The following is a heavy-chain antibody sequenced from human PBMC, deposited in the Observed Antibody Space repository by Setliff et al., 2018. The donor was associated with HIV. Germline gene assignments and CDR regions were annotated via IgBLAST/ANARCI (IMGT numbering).Heavy chain of an antibody. D-gene: IGHD6-19*01. CDR2: INHSGST. CDR3: ARSSGWSQYYFDY. CDR1: GYSISSGYY. V-gene: IGHV4-38-2*02. Sequence: SETLSLTCTVSGYSISSGYYWSWIRQPPGKGLEWIGEINHSGSTNYNPSLKTRVTISVDTSKNQFSLKLSSVTAADTAVYYCARSSGWSQYYFDYWGQGTLVTVSS. J-gene: IGHJ4*02.